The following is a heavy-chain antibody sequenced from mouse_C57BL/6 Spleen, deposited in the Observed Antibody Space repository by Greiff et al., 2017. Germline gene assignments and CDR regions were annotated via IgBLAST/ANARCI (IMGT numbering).Heavy chain of an antibody. CDR3: TTTARATGYY. Sequence: EVQLVESGAELVRPGASVKLSCTASGFNIKDDYMHWVKQRPEQGLEWIGWIDPENGDTEYASKFQGKATITADTSSNTAYLQLSSLTSEDTAVYYCTTTARATGYYWGQGTTLTVSS. CDR1: GFNIKDDY. CDR2: IDPENGDT. D-gene: IGHD3-2*01. V-gene: IGHV14-4*01. J-gene: IGHJ2*01.